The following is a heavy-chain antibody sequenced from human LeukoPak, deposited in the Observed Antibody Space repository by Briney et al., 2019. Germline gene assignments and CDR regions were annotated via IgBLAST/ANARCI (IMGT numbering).Heavy chain of an antibody. CDR2: INPNSGGT. Sequence: ASVKVSCKAFGYTLTDYYMHWVRQAPGQGLEWMGWINPNSGGTNYAQKFQGRVTMTRDTSISTAYMELSRLRSDDTAVYYCARDRTGYSYGNGAYWGQGTLVTVSS. D-gene: IGHD5-18*01. CDR1: GYTLTDYY. J-gene: IGHJ4*02. CDR3: ARDRTGYSYGNGAY. V-gene: IGHV1-2*02.